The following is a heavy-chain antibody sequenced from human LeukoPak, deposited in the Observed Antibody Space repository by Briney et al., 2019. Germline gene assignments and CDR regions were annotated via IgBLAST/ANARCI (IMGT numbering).Heavy chain of an antibody. CDR2: INPNSGDT. CDR1: GYTFTGYH. J-gene: IGHJ5*02. CDR3: ARDRLRLGYERTNWFDP. V-gene: IGHV1-2*02. D-gene: IGHD2-15*01. Sequence: GASVKVSCKASGYTFTGYHMHWVRQAPGQGLEWMGWINPNSGDTNYGQKFQGRVTMTRDTSISTAYMGLSRLTSDDTAVYYCARDRLRLGYERTNWFDPWGQGTLVTVSS.